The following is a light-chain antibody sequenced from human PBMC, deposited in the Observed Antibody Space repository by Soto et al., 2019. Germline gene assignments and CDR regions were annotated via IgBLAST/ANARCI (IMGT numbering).Light chain of an antibody. CDR1: QSVSYN. CDR3: QQYKNRPPLT. Sequence: DIVMTQSPATLSVSPGDTATLSCRASQSVSYNLAWYQQKPGQGPRLLIYGAFTKANGIPARFSGSGSGTDFTLTISSLQSEDFAVYYCQQYKNRPPLTFGGGTKVEIK. V-gene: IGKV3-15*01. J-gene: IGKJ4*01. CDR2: GAF.